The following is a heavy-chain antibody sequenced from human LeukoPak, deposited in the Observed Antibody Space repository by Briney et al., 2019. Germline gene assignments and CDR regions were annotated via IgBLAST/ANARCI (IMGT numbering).Heavy chain of an antibody. CDR3: ARDRRMGATTYYFDY. V-gene: IGHV4-31*03. J-gene: IGHJ4*02. Sequence: SSETLSLTCTVSGGSISSGGYYWSWIRQHPGKGLEWIGYIYYSGSTYYNPSLKSRVTISVDTSKNQFSLKLSSVTAADTAVYYCARDRRMGATTYYFDYWGQGTLVTVSS. D-gene: IGHD1-26*01. CDR1: GGSISSGGYY. CDR2: IYYSGST.